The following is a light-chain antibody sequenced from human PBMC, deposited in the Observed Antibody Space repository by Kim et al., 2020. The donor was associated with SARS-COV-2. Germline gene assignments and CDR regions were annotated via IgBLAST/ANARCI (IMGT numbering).Light chain of an antibody. CDR3: SSYGGRNDLI. CDR2: EVR. Sequence: GQLGTSSGTGTSDDVGFYNYVSWYQQYPGKAPKLLIYEVRKRPSGVPDRFSGYKSGNTASLTVSGLQTEDEAAYYCSSYGGRNDLIFGGGTQLTVL. CDR1: SDDVGFYNY. J-gene: IGLJ2*01. V-gene: IGLV2-8*01.